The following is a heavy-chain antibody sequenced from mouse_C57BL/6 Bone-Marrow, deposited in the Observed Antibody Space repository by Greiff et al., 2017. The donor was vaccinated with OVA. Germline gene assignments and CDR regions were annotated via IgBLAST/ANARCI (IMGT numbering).Heavy chain of an antibody. V-gene: IGHV1-39*01. CDR3: ARRDYYGSIWFAY. CDR1: GYSFTDYN. Sequence: EVKLQESGPELVKPGASVKISCKASGYSFTDYNMNWVKQSNGKSLEWIGVINPNYGTTSYNQKFKGKATLTVDQSSSTAYMQLNSLTSEDSAVYYCARRDYYGSIWFAYWGQGTLVTVSA. CDR2: INPNYGTT. D-gene: IGHD1-1*01. J-gene: IGHJ3*01.